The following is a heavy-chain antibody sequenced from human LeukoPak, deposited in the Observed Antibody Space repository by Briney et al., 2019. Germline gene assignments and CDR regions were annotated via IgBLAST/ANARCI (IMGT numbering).Heavy chain of an antibody. D-gene: IGHD1-14*01. CDR3: AKDRNRRYYYMDV. J-gene: IGHJ6*03. V-gene: IGHV3-30*18. CDR1: GFSFSDAW. CDR2: ISYDGSNK. Sequence: GGSLRLSCAASGFSFSDAWMSWVRQIPGKGLEWVAVISYDGSNKYYADSVKGRFTISRDNSKNTLYLQMNSLRAEDTAVYYCAKDRNRRYYYMDVWGKGTTVTVSS.